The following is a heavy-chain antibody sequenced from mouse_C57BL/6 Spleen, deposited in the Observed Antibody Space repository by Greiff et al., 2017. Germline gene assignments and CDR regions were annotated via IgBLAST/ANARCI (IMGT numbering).Heavy chain of an antibody. Sequence: EVQLQESGGGLVQPGGSLSLSCAASGFTFTDYYMSWVRQPPGKALEWLGFIRNKANGYTTEYSASVKGRFTISRDNSQSILYLQMNALRAEDSATYYCARPPDYYGSSYGYFDVWGTGTTVTVSS. V-gene: IGHV7-3*01. D-gene: IGHD1-1*01. CDR2: IRNKANGYTT. CDR3: ARPPDYYGSSYGYFDV. J-gene: IGHJ1*03. CDR1: GFTFTDYY.